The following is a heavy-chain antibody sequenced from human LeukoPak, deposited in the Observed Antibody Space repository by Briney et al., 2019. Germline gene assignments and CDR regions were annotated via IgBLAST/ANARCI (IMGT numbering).Heavy chain of an antibody. D-gene: IGHD6-19*01. J-gene: IGHJ4*02. CDR3: AVLTYKNGWYFFEY. V-gene: IGHV4-34*08. CDR1: GFTFSSYS. CDR2: INQSGSA. Sequence: GSLRLSCAASGFTFSSYSMNWIRQSPGKGLEWIGEINQSGSANYNPSLKSRVTISRDTSKDQFSLKVTSVTAADTAVYYCAVLTYKNGWYFFEYWGQGTLVTVSS.